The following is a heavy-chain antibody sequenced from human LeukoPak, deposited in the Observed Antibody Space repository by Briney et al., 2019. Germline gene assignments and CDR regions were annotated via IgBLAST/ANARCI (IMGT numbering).Heavy chain of an antibody. CDR1: GVSINSHY. V-gene: IGHV4-4*09. J-gene: IGHJ4*02. CDR2: IYGSGRT. CDR3: VVSPNQDFFDY. Sequence: SETLSLTCTVSGVSINSHYLNWIWQPPGKGLEWVGYIYGSGRTNYTPSLTSRVTMSVDTSMRRFSLNLKSLTAADTAVYYCVVSPNQDFFDYCGQGPLVTVSS.